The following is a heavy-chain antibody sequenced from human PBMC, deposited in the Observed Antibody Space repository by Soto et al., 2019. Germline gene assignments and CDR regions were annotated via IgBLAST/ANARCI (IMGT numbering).Heavy chain of an antibody. V-gene: IGHV3-73*01. D-gene: IGHD4-17*01. Sequence: EVQLVESGGGLVQPGASLKLSCAVSGFTFSGSAMHWVRQASGKGLEWVGRIRSKANNYATAYAASVKGRFTISRDDSKNTAYLQMNSLKSEVTAVYYCTRGYGDYVRDYWGQGTLVTVSS. CDR1: GFTFSGSA. CDR3: TRGYGDYVRDY. J-gene: IGHJ4*02. CDR2: IRSKANNYAT.